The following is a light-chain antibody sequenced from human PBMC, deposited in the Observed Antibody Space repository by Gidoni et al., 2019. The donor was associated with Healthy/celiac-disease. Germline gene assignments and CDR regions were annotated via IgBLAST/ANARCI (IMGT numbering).Light chain of an antibody. J-gene: IGLJ2*01. CDR2: DDS. CDR1: NIGSKS. V-gene: IGLV3-21*02. CDR3: QVWDSSSDHPV. Sequence: SYVLTQPPSVSVAPGQTARITCGGNNIGSKSVHWYQQKPGQAAVLVVYDDSDRPSGIPGRCSGSNSGNTATLTISRVEAGDEADYYCQVWDSSSDHPVFGGGTKLTVL.